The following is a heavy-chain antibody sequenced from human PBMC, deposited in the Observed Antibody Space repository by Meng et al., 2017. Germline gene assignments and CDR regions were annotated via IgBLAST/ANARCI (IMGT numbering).Heavy chain of an antibody. J-gene: IGHJ4*02. CDR3: ARGSYSFDS. V-gene: IGHV6-1*01. CDR2: AYYRSKWYH. Sequence: QKKLQQSGPGLVKPSQTLSTICAISGDSVSSNSAAWNWIRQSPSRGLEWLGRAYYRSKWYHDYAESVKSRISIDPDTSKNQFALQLRSVTPEDSAVYYCARGSYSFDSWGQRTLVTVSS. CDR1: GDSVSSNSAA. D-gene: IGHD1-26*01.